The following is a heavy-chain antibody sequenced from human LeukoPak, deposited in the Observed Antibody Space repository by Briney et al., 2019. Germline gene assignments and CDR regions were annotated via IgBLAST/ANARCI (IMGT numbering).Heavy chain of an antibody. CDR3: ARPLRWSKGGAAFDI. CDR1: GYTFTGYY. J-gene: IGHJ3*02. Sequence: ASVKVSCTASGYTFTGYYMHWVRQAPGQGLEGMVWINTNSGGTNHAKKFQSRLTMTRDTSISTAYMELSSLRSDDTAVYYCARPLRWSKGGAAFDIWGQGTMVTVSS. V-gene: IGHV1-2*02. CDR2: INTNSGGT. D-gene: IGHD4-23*01.